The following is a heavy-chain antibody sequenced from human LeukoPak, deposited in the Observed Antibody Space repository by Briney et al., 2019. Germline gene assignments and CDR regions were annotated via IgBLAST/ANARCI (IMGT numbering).Heavy chain of an antibody. CDR2: IYYSGST. J-gene: IGHJ4*02. CDR3: AREPLTLLPVY. Sequence: PSETLSLTCTVSGGSISSSSYYWGWVRQPPGKGLEWIGCIYYSGSTYYNPSLKSRVTISVDTSKNQFSLKLSSVTAADTAVYYCAREPLTLLPVYWGQGTLVTVSS. CDR1: GGSISSSSYY. D-gene: IGHD3-22*01. V-gene: IGHV4-39*02.